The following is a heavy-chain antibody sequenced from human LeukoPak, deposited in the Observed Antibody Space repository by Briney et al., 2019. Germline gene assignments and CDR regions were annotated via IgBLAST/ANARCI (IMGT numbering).Heavy chain of an antibody. CDR3: ASFRGDCRGGNCYPPYFAY. CDR2: AHYSTTT. Sequence: SETLSLTCTVSGGSITNSSYYWGWIRQPPGKGLEWIASAHYSTTTYYNPSLESRVTISVDTSKSQVSLRLSSVTAADTAVYYCASFRGDCRGGNCYPPYFAYWGQGTLVTVSS. D-gene: IGHD2-15*01. V-gene: IGHV4-39*01. CDR1: GGSITNSSYY. J-gene: IGHJ4*02.